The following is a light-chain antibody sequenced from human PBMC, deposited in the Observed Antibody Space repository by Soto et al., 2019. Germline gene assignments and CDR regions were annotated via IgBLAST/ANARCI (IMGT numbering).Light chain of an antibody. CDR3: EHYNDWPLT. V-gene: IGKV3-15*01. J-gene: IGKJ4*01. CDR2: GAS. Sequence: EKVMTQSPATLSVSPGERATLSCRASQNINMNLAWYQQKFGQAPRLLIYGASTRVTGIPARFSGSGSGTEFTLTINSVQSEDFAVYYCEHYNDWPLTFGGGTKVEIK. CDR1: QNINMN.